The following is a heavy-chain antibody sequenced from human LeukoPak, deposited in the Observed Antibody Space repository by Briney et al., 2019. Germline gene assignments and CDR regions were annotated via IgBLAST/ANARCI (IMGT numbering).Heavy chain of an antibody. Sequence: GGSLRLSCAASGFTVSSNYMSWVRQAPGKGLEWVSGINGGGGSTYYADSVKGRFTISRDNSKNTLYLQMSSLRAEDTAVYYCAKVSGYTSGWYVDFDCWGQGSPVTVSS. D-gene: IGHD6-19*01. V-gene: IGHV3-23*01. CDR3: AKVSGYTSGWYVDFDC. CDR1: GFTVSSNY. CDR2: INGGGGST. J-gene: IGHJ4*02.